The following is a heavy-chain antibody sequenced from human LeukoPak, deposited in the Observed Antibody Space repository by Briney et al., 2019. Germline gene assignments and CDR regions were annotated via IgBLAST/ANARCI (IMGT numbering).Heavy chain of an antibody. J-gene: IGHJ4*02. CDR3: ARDSGLRYFDWPKGEW. V-gene: IGHV3-23*01. CDR2: ISGTGSGDST. D-gene: IGHD3-9*01. Sequence: HSGGSLRLSCVASGFTFRDYAMSWVRQAPGRGLEWVSVISGTGSGDSTYYADSVKGRFTISRDNAKNSLYLQMNSLRAEDTAVYYCARDSGLRYFDWPKGEWWGQGTLVTVSS. CDR1: GFTFRDYA.